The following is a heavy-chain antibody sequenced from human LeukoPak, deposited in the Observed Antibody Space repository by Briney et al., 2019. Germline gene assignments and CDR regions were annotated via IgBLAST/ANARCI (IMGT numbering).Heavy chain of an antibody. Sequence: GGSLRLSCAASGFTFSSYAMSWVRQAPGKGLEWVSAISGSGGSTYYADSVKGRFTISRDNPKNTLYLQMNSLRAEDTAVYYCAKVPIRFLEWLYFDYWGQGTLVTVSS. J-gene: IGHJ4*02. V-gene: IGHV3-23*01. CDR2: ISGSGGST. CDR1: GFTFSSYA. CDR3: AKVPIRFLEWLYFDY. D-gene: IGHD3-3*01.